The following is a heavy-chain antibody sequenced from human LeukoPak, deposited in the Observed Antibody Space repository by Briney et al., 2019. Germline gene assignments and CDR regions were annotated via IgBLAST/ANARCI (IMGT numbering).Heavy chain of an antibody. CDR2: IKQDGSEK. D-gene: IGHD6-6*01. CDR1: GFTFSSYW. J-gene: IGHJ4*02. V-gene: IGHV3-7*01. CDR3: ATSSIAARPVLYYFDY. Sequence: GGSLRLSCAASGFTFSSYWMSWVRQAPGKGLEWVANIKQDGSEKYYVDSVKGRFTNSRDNAKNSLYLQMNSLRAEDTAVYYCATSSIAARPVLYYFDYWGQGTLVTVSS.